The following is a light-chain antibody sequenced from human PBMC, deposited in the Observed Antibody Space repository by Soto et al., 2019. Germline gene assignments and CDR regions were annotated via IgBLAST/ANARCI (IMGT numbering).Light chain of an antibody. CDR1: SSNIGRNY. CDR2: DND. J-gene: IGLJ2*01. Sequence: QSVLTQPPSVSAAPGQTVTISCSGTSSNIGRNYVAWYQQLPGTAPKLLIYDNDKRPSGIPDRFSGSKSGTSATPGITGLQTGDEADYYCGTWDSSLSDAVVFGEGTKVTVL. V-gene: IGLV1-51*01. CDR3: GTWDSSLSDAVV.